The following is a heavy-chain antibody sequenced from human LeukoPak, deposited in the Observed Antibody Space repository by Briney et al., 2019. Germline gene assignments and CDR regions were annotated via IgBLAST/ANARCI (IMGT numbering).Heavy chain of an antibody. Sequence: SGGSLRLSCAASGFTFSSYSMNWVRQAPGKGLEWVSSISSSSSYIYYADSVKGRFTISRDNAKNSLYLQMNSLRAEDTAVYYCAKDHGIPGTVWNAFDIWGQGTMVTVSS. CDR3: AKDHGIPGTVWNAFDI. D-gene: IGHD4-17*01. CDR1: GFTFSSYS. V-gene: IGHV3-21*01. CDR2: ISSSSSYI. J-gene: IGHJ3*02.